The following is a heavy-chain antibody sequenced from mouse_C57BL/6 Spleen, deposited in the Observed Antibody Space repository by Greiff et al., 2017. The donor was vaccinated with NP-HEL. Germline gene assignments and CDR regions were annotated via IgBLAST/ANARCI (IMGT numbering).Heavy chain of an antibody. Sequence: EVKVVESGGGLVKPGGSLKLSCAASGFTFSSYAMSWVRQTPEKRLEWVATISDGGSYTYYPDNVKGRFTISRDNAKNNLYLQMSHLKSEDTAMYYCARDNYGSSYDAMDYWGQGTSVTVSS. CDR1: GFTFSSYA. V-gene: IGHV5-4*01. J-gene: IGHJ4*01. D-gene: IGHD1-1*01. CDR2: ISDGGSYT. CDR3: ARDNYGSSYDAMDY.